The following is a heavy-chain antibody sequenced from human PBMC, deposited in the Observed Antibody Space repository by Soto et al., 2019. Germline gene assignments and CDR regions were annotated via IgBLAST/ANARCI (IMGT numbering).Heavy chain of an antibody. CDR1: GGSISSYY. Sequence: SETLSLTCTVSGGSISSYYWSWIRQPPGKGLEWIGYIYYSGSTNYNPSLKSRVTISVDTSKSQFSLKLSSVTAADTAVYYCAREGISLGAFDIWGQGTKVTVSS. CDR2: IYYSGST. CDR3: AREGISLGAFDI. V-gene: IGHV4-59*01. D-gene: IGHD3-16*01. J-gene: IGHJ3*02.